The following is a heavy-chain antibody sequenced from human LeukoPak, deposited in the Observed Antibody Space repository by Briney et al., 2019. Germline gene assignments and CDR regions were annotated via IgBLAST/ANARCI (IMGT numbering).Heavy chain of an antibody. J-gene: IGHJ4*02. CDR1: GFTFSSYE. CDR2: ISSSGSTI. Sequence: GGSLRLSCAASGFTFSSYEMNWVRQAPGKGLEWVSYISSSGSTIYYADSVKGRFTISRDNAKNSLYLQMNSLRAEDTAVYYCARGLRTPYYDFWSGYQGFLDYWGQGTLVTVSS. D-gene: IGHD3-3*01. CDR3: ARGLRTPYYDFWSGYQGFLDY. V-gene: IGHV3-48*03.